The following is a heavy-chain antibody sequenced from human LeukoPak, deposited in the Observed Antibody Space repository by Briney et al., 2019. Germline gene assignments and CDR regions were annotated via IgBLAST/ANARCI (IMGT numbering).Heavy chain of an antibody. V-gene: IGHV3-23*01. D-gene: IGHD2-15*01. CDR3: AKGSIVVVAASVYYYYYMDV. CDR2: ISPSGGIT. J-gene: IGHJ6*03. Sequence: GGSLRLSCGASGFTFSSHGMNWVRQAPGKGLEWVSGISPSGGITYYTDSVKGRFTISRDNSKNTLYLQMNSLRAEDTAVYYCAKGSIVVVAASVYYYYYMDVWGKGTTVTVSS. CDR1: GFTFSSHG.